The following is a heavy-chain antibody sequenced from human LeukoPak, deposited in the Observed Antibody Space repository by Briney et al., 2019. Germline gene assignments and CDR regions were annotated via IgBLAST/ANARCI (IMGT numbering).Heavy chain of an antibody. Sequence: SGTLSLTCTVSGGSIGSGTYYWGWIRQSPGKGLEWIGSIYYSGSTNYNPSLKSRVTISVDTSKNQFSLKLSSVTAADTAVYYCARGNGSGWYYYYYMDVWGKGTTVTISS. CDR3: ARGNGSGWYYYYYMDV. V-gene: IGHV4-39*07. CDR1: GGSIGSGTYY. J-gene: IGHJ6*03. D-gene: IGHD6-19*01. CDR2: IYYSGST.